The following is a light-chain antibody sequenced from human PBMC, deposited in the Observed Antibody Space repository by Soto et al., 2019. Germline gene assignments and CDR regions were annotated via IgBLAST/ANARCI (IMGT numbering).Light chain of an antibody. Sequence: EIVLTQSPGTLSLSPGERATLSCRASQSVSSSYLAWYQQRPGQAPRLLIYSTTSRATGIPDRFRGSGSGTDFTLTISSLEPEDFAVYYCQQRSYSITFGQGTRLEIK. CDR1: QSVSSSY. CDR2: STT. J-gene: IGKJ5*01. CDR3: QQRSYSIT. V-gene: IGKV3D-20*02.